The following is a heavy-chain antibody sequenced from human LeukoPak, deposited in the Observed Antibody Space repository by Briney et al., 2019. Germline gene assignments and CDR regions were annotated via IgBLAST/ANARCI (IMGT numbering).Heavy chain of an antibody. J-gene: IGHJ3*02. CDR2: IRYDGSNK. V-gene: IGHV3-30*02. CDR3: AREGLYYDILTGYYVPNAFDI. Sequence: GGSLRLSCAASGFTFSSYGMHWVRQAPGKGLEWVAFIRYDGSNKYYADSVKGRFTISRDNSKNTLYLQMNSLRAEDTAVYYCAREGLYYDILTGYYVPNAFDIWGQGTMVTVSS. CDR1: GFTFSSYG. D-gene: IGHD3-9*01.